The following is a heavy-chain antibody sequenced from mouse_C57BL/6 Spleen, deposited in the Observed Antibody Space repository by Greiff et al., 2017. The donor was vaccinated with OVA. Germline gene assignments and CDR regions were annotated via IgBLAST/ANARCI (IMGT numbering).Heavy chain of an antibody. CDR3: ARDPYYYGSSSYFDY. Sequence: VQLQQPGAELVMPGASVKLSCKASGYTFTSYWMHWVKQRPGQGLEWIGEIDPSDSYTNYNQKFKGKSTLTVDKSSSTAYMQLSSLTSEDSAVYYCARDPYYYGSSSYFDYWGQGTTLTVSS. V-gene: IGHV1-69*01. CDR2: IDPSDSYT. CDR1: GYTFTSYW. J-gene: IGHJ2*01. D-gene: IGHD1-1*01.